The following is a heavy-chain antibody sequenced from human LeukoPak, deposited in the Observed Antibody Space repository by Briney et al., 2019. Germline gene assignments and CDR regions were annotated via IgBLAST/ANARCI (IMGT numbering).Heavy chain of an antibody. CDR2: INHSGST. CDR3: ARAIAAPWD. V-gene: IGHV4-34*01. Sequence: SETLSLTCAVYGGSFSGYYWSWMRQPPGKGLEWIGEINHSGSTNYNPSLKSRVTISVDTSKNQFSLKLSSVTAADTAVYYCARAIAAPWDWGQGTLVTVSS. J-gene: IGHJ4*02. D-gene: IGHD6-6*01. CDR1: GGSFSGYY.